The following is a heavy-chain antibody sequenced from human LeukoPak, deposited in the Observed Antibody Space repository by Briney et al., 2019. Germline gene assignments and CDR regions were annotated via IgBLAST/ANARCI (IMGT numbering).Heavy chain of an antibody. J-gene: IGHJ4*02. Sequence: GGSLRLSCAASGFTFSDYYLSWIRQAPGKGLEWVSYISSSGSTIYYADSVKGRFTISRDNAKNSLYLQMNSLRAEDTAVYYCARDRSSSWYVDYWGQGTLVPVSS. CDR2: ISSSGSTI. D-gene: IGHD6-13*01. CDR3: ARDRSSSWYVDY. V-gene: IGHV3-11*04. CDR1: GFTFSDYY.